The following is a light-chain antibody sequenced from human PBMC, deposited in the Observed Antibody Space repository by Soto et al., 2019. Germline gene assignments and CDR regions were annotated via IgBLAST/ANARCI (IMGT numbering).Light chain of an antibody. V-gene: IGKV3-20*01. CDR3: QQYGSSPRT. Sequence: IVLTQSPGTLSLSPGERATLSCKSSQRVSRSNIGWYQQKPGQAPSLLIYGASKRTTGVPDRFSGSGSDTEFTLTISRLEPEDFAVYYCQQYGSSPRTFGQGTKVDIK. CDR2: GAS. J-gene: IGKJ1*01. CDR1: QRVSRSN.